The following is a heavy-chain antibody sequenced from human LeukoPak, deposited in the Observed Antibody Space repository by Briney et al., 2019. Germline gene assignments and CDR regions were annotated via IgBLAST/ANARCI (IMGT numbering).Heavy chain of an antibody. CDR1: GYTFTSYG. J-gene: IGHJ4*02. CDR3: ARVHYYYDSSGYYYHTFDY. CDR2: ISAYNGNT. D-gene: IGHD3-22*01. V-gene: IGHV1-18*01. Sequence: GASVQVSCKASGYTFTSYGISWVRQAPGQGLEWMGWISAYNGNTNYAQKLQGRVTMTTDTSTSTAYMELRSLRSDDTAVYYCARVHYYYDSSGYYYHTFDYWGQGTLVTVSS.